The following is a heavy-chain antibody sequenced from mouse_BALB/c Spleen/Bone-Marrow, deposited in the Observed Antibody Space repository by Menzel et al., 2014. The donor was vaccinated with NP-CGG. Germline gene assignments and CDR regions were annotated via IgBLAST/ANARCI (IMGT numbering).Heavy chain of an antibody. CDR3: ASTTALYYYAMDY. CDR2: IWSGGST. V-gene: IGHV2-2*02. CDR1: GFSLTSYG. J-gene: IGHJ4*01. D-gene: IGHD1-2*01. Sequence: QVQLQQPGPGLVQPSQSLSITCTVSGFSLTSYGVHWVRQSSGKCLEWLGVIWSGGSTDYNAAFISRLSISKDNSKSQVFFKVNSLQANDTAIYYCASTTALYYYAMDYWGQGTSVTVSS.